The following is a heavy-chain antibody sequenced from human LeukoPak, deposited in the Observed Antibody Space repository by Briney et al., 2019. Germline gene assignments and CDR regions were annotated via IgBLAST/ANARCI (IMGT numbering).Heavy chain of an antibody. CDR2: INAGNGNT. CDR1: GYTFTSYA. D-gene: IGHD6-19*01. J-gene: IGHJ5*02. CDR3: AREGGSGWFRFDP. V-gene: IGHV1-3*01. Sequence: GASVKVSCKASGYTFTSYAMHWVRQAPGQRLEWMGWINAGNGNTKYSQKFQGRVTITRDTSASTAYMELSSVRSEDTAVYYCAREGGSGWFRFDPWGQGTLVTVSS.